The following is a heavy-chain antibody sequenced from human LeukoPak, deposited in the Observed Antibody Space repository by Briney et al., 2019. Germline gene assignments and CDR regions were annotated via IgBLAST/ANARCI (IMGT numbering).Heavy chain of an antibody. CDR2: ISSSSSTI. Sequence: QPRGSLRLSCAASGFTFSRYSMNWVRQAPGKGLEWVSYISSSSSTIYYADSVKGRFTIFRDNAKNSLYLQMNSLRAEDTAVYYCARILITGDYPPLDYWGQGTLVTVSS. J-gene: IGHJ4*02. V-gene: IGHV3-48*01. CDR1: GFTFSRYS. D-gene: IGHD7-27*01. CDR3: ARILITGDYPPLDY.